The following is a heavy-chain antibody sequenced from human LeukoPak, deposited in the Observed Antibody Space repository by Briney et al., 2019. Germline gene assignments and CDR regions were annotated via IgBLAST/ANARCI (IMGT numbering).Heavy chain of an antibody. D-gene: IGHD5-18*01. J-gene: IGHJ3*02. CDR2: IIPIFGTA. Sequence: SVKVSCKASGGTFSSYAISWVRQAPGQGLEWMGRIIPIFGTANYAQKFQGRVTITTDESTSTAYMELSSLRSEDTAVYYCAIFDRGYSYGLDAFDIWGQGTMVTVSS. CDR3: AIFDRGYSYGLDAFDI. CDR1: GGTFSSYA. V-gene: IGHV1-69*05.